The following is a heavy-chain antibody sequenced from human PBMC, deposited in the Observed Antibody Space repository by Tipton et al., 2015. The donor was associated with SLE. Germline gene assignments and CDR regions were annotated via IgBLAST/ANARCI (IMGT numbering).Heavy chain of an antibody. J-gene: IGHJ6*02. D-gene: IGHD6-13*01. Sequence: LRLSCTVSGGSISSYYWSWIRQPPGKGLEWIGRIYTSGSTNYNPSLKSRVTMSVDTSKNQFSLKLSSVTAADTAVYYCARSPYSSSWYGYYYYGMDVWGQGTTVTVSS. V-gene: IGHV4-4*07. CDR3: ARSPYSSSWYGYYYYGMDV. CDR1: GGSISSYY. CDR2: IYTSGST.